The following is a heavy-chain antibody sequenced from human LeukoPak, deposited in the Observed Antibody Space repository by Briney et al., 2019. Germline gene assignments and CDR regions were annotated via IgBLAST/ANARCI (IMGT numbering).Heavy chain of an antibody. CDR3: ARDSHGMDV. J-gene: IGHJ6*02. Sequence: SCKASGYTFTDYYMHWVRQAPGKGLEWVAVISYDGSNKYYADSVKGRFTISRDNSKNTLYLQMNSLRAEDTAVYYCARDSHGMDVWGQGTTVTVSS. CDR2: ISYDGSNK. CDR1: GYTFTDYY. V-gene: IGHV3-30-3*01.